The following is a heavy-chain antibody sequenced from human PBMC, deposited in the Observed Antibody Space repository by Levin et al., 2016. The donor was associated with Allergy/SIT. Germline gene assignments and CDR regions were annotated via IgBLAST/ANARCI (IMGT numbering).Heavy chain of an antibody. J-gene: IGHJ6*02. V-gene: IGHV3-11*03. D-gene: IGHD3-10*01. CDR3: ARPVYASGSYAGAMDV. CDR2: ISSSSSYT. Sequence: GGSLRLSCAASGFTLSDYYMSWIRQAPGKGLEWVSYISSSSSYTSYADSVKGRFTISRDNAKNSLYLQMNSLRAEDTALYYCARPVYASGSYAGAMDVWGQGTTVTVS. CDR1: GFTLSDYY.